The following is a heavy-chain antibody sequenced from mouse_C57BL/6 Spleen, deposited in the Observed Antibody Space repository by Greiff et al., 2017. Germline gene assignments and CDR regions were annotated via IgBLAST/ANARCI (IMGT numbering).Heavy chain of an antibody. CDR1: GYTFTSYW. J-gene: IGHJ3*01. CDR2: IHPNSSST. Sequence: QVQLQQPGAELVTPGASVKLSCKASGYTFTSYWMHWVKQRPGQGLEWIGMIHPNSSSTNYNEKFKSKATLTVDKSSSTAYMHLSSLTSEDSAVYYCARQLYSSGAAWFAYWGQGTLVTVSA. D-gene: IGHD3-2*02. V-gene: IGHV1-64*01. CDR3: ARQLYSSGAAWFAY.